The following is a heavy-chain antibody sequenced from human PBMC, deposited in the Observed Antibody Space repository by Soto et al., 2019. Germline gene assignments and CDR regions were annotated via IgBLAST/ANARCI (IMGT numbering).Heavy chain of an antibody. D-gene: IGHD3-22*01. CDR3: VKGYYDSSGYERSYYYYGMDV. CDR1: GFTFSSYA. CDR2: ISSNGGST. J-gene: IGHJ6*02. Sequence: GGSLRLSCSASGFTFSSYAMHWVRQAPGKGLEYVSAISSNGGSTYYADSVKGRFTISRDNSKNTLYLQMSSLRAEDTAVYYCVKGYYDSSGYERSYYYYGMDVWGQGTTVTVS. V-gene: IGHV3-64D*06.